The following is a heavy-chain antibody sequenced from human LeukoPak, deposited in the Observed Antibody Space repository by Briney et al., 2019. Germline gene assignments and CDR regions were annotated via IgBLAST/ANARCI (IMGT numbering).Heavy chain of an antibody. D-gene: IGHD5-12*01. V-gene: IGHV3-7*01. CDR2: IKQDGSEE. CDR1: GFTFSNYW. Sequence: GGSLRLFCAASGFTFSNYWMSWVRQATGKGVEWGAHIKQDGSEEQYMDSVKGRFIISRYNSKSSLSLHMYSLRAEDTAVYYCVRDGGVSGYDLLDYWGQGTLLTVPS. CDR3: VRDGGVSGYDLLDY. J-gene: IGHJ4*02.